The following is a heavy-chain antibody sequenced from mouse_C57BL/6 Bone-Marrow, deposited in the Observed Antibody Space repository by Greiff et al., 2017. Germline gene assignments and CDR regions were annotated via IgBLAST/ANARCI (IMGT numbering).Heavy chain of an antibody. J-gene: IGHJ2*01. CDR3: TTGYDGDPFGY. D-gene: IGHD2-3*01. CDR2: IDPENGDT. Sequence: EVQLQQSGAELVRPGASVKLSCTASGFNIKDDYMHWVKQRPEQGLEWIGWIDPENGDTAYASKFQGKATITADTSSTTAYLQLSSLTSEDTAVYYCTTGYDGDPFGYRGQGTTLTVSS. CDR1: GFNIKDDY. V-gene: IGHV14-4*01.